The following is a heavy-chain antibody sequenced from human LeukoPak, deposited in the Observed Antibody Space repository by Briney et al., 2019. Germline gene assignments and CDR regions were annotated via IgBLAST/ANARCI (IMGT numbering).Heavy chain of an antibody. CDR2: IYPGDSNT. Sequence: GGSLKISCKGSGYSFTSYWIGWVRHMPGKGLEWMGVIYPGDSNTIYSPSFQGQVTISADKSISTAYLQWNSLKASDTAKYYCARHGPRGVVVVDYWGQGTLVTVSS. D-gene: IGHD3-22*01. V-gene: IGHV5-51*01. J-gene: IGHJ4*02. CDR1: GYSFTSYW. CDR3: ARHGPRGVVVVDY.